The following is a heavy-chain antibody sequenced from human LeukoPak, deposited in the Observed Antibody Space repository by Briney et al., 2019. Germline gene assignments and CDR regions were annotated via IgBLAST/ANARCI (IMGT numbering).Heavy chain of an antibody. CDR2: INHSGST. CDR3: ARGHLVTSSGYYYGERDY. Sequence: SETLSLTCAVYGGSFSGYYWSWIRQPPGKGLEWIGEINHSGSTNYNPSLKSRVTISVDTSKNQFSLKLSSVTAADTAVYYYARGHLVTSSGYYYGERDYWGQGTLVTVSS. V-gene: IGHV4-34*01. D-gene: IGHD3-22*01. J-gene: IGHJ4*02. CDR1: GGSFSGYY.